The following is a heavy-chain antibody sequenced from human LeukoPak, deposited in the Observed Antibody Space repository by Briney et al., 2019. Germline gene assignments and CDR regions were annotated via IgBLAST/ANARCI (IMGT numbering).Heavy chain of an antibody. D-gene: IGHD2-2*01. CDR2: ISYDGSNK. J-gene: IGHJ4*02. CDR1: GFTFSSYA. V-gene: IGHV3-30*04. CDR3: ARALRYCSSTSCYYFDY. Sequence: PGGSLRLSCAASGFTFSSYAMHWVRQAPGKGLEWVAVISYDGSNKYYADSAKGRFTISRDNSKNTLYLQMNSLRAEDTAVYYCARALRYCSSTSCYYFDYWGQGTLVTVSS.